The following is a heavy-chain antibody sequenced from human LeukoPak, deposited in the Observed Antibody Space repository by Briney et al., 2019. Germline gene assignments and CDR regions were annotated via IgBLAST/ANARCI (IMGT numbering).Heavy chain of an antibody. V-gene: IGHV3-48*04. CDR1: GFTFSSYT. CDR3: VRGTSHPV. J-gene: IGHJ3*01. Sequence: PGGSLRLSCATSGFTFSSYTTNWVRQAPGAGLEWISSILSDSGTTIHYADSVRGRFTISRDNAKNSLFLQMNSLRVEDTAVYYCVRGTSHPVWGQGTTVTVSS. D-gene: IGHD1-14*01. CDR2: ILSDSGTTI.